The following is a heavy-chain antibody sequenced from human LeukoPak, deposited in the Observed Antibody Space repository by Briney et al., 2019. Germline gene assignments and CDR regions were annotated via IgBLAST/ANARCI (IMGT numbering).Heavy chain of an antibody. CDR3: ARADYYDSSGYEGY. Sequence: SETLSLTCAVYGGSFSGYYWSWIRRPPGKGLEWIGEINHSGSTNYNPSLKSRVTISVDTSKNQFSLKLSSVTAADTAVYYCARADYYDSSGYEGYWGQGTLVTVSS. CDR2: INHSGST. D-gene: IGHD3-22*01. CDR1: GGSFSGYY. J-gene: IGHJ4*02. V-gene: IGHV4-34*01.